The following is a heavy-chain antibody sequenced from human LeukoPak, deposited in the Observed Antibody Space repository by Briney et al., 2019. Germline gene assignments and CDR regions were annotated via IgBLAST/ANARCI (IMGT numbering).Heavy chain of an antibody. CDR2: TDWDGDK. CDR1: GFSLSTSGVW. CDR3: ARIRGSRYYFDY. V-gene: IGHV2-70*01. Sequence: ESGPTLVNPPRPLTLTFTFSGFSLSTSGVWVSWIRQPPVKALEGLAPTDWDGDKYYNTSLKTRLTISKDTSKNQVVLTMTNMDPVDTATYYCARIRGSRYYFDYWGEGTLVTVSS. J-gene: IGHJ4*02. D-gene: IGHD6-13*01.